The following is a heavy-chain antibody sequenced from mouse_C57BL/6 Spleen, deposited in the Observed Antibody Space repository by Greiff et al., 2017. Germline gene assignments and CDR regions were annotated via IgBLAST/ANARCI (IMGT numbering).Heavy chain of an antibody. CDR3: AREGITTVVADY. V-gene: IGHV1-39*01. CDR2: INPNYGTT. Sequence: EVKVVESGPELVKPGASVKISCKASGYSFTDYNMNWVKQSNGKSLEWIGVINPNYGTTSYNQKFKGKATLTVDQSSSTAYMQLNSLTSEDSAVYYCAREGITTVVADYWGQGTTLTVSS. CDR1: GYSFTDYN. D-gene: IGHD1-1*01. J-gene: IGHJ2*01.